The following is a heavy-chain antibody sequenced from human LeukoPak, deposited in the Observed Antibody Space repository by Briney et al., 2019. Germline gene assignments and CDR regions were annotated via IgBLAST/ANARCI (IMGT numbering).Heavy chain of an antibody. Sequence: SETLSLTCTVSGYSISSGYYWGWIRQPPGKGLEWIGSIYHSGSTYYNPSLKSRVTISVDTSKNQFSLKLSSVAAADTAVYYCARDRSRRWLQMGAFDYWGQGTLVTVSS. CDR1: GYSISSGYY. D-gene: IGHD5-24*01. CDR3: ARDRSRRWLQMGAFDY. CDR2: IYHSGST. V-gene: IGHV4-38-2*02. J-gene: IGHJ4*02.